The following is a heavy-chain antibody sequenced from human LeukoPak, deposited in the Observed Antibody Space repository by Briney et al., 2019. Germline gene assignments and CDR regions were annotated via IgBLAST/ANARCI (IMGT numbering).Heavy chain of an antibody. Sequence: PGGSLRLSCAASGFTFSDYVIHWVPQAPGKGPEWVAVLSPHGNYEYYADSVQGRFPIPRDDSKNTVYLQMNNLRDEDTAVYYCARYWIDLSLDYWGEGTLVSVSS. J-gene: IGHJ4*02. D-gene: IGHD5-18*01. CDR2: LSPHGNYE. V-gene: IGHV3-33*01. CDR1: GFTFSDYV. CDR3: ARYWIDLSLDY.